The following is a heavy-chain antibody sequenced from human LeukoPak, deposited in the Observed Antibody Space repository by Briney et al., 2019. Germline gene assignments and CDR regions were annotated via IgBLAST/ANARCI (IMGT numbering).Heavy chain of an antibody. J-gene: IGHJ5*02. V-gene: IGHV4-61*08. CDR2: ISYSGST. CDR3: AREGTAGTNLNWFDP. CDR1: GGSISSGAYY. D-gene: IGHD1-1*01. Sequence: SQTLSLTCTVSGGSISSGAYYWSWIRQPPGKGLEWIGYISYSGSTNFNPSLKSRVTISVDTSKNQFSLKLSSVTAADTAVYYCAREGTAGTNLNWFDPWGQGTLVTVSS.